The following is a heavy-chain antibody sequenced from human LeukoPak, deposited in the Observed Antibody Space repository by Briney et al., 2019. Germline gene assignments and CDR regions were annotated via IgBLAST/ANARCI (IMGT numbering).Heavy chain of an antibody. CDR2: INGIGDDT. J-gene: IGHJ4*02. CDR1: GFIFSGYA. Sequence: PGGSLRLSCAASGFIFSGYAMQWVRQAPGKGLEYVSAINGIGDDTYYASSVKGRFTISRDNYKSTVYLQMDSLRAEDMAVYYCARADCGSSSCYTVSYWGQGTLVTVSA. V-gene: IGHV3-64*01. D-gene: IGHD2-2*02. CDR3: ARADCGSSSCYTVSY.